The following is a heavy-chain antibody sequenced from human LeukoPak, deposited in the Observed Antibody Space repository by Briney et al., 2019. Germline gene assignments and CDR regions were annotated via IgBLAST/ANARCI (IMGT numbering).Heavy chain of an antibody. D-gene: IGHD5-12*01. V-gene: IGHV4-59*08. CDR1: GGSISSYY. CDR2: IYYSGST. J-gene: IGHJ4*02. CDR3: ARHYKENSGYDPPLFDY. Sequence: SETLSLTCTVSGGSISSYYWSWIRQPPGKGLEWIGYIYYSGSTNYNPSLKSRVTISVDTSKNQFSLKLSSVTAADTAVYYCARHYKENSGYDPPLFDYWGQGTLVTVSS.